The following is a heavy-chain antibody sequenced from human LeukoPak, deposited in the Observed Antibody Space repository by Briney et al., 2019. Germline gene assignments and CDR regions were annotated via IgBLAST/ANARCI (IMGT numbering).Heavy chain of an antibody. CDR3: AKDRKQQLVDY. D-gene: IGHD6-13*01. V-gene: IGHV3-23*01. J-gene: IGHJ4*02. CDR1: GFTFSTYA. Sequence: AGGSLRLSCAASGFTFSTYAVNWVRQAPGKGLEWVSTISGSGDSTYYADSVKGRFTISRDNSKNTLYLQMNSLRAEDTAVYYCAKDRKQQLVDYWGQGTLVTVSS. CDR2: ISGSGDST.